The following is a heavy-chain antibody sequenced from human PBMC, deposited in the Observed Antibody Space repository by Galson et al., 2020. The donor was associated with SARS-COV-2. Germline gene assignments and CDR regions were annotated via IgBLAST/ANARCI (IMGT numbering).Heavy chain of an antibody. CDR2: IYYSGST. D-gene: IGHD3-22*01. Sequence: ETSETLSLTCTVSGGSISSYYWSWIRQPPGKGLEWIGYIYYSGSTNYNPSLKSRVTISIDTSKNQFSLRLSSVTAADTAVYYCARAPITMIVVVNAFDIWGQGTMVTVSS. J-gene: IGHJ3*02. V-gene: IGHV4-59*01. CDR3: ARAPITMIVVVNAFDI. CDR1: GGSISSYY.